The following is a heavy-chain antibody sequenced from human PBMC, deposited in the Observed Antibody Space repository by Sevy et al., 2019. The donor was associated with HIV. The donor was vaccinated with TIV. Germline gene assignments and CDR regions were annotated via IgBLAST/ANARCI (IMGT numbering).Heavy chain of an antibody. CDR3: PRDPLLGIAREVARGGY. CDR2: ISGSGIT. D-gene: IGHD2-2*03. Sequence: GGSLRLSCSGSGFIFSDYYMSWIRQAPGRGLEWVSYISGSGITYYADSVEGRFTISRDNARNSLYLQMNSLRADDPAVYYCPRDPLLGIAREVARGGYWGQGTLVTVSS. CDR1: GFIFSDYY. V-gene: IGHV3-11*01. J-gene: IGHJ4*02.